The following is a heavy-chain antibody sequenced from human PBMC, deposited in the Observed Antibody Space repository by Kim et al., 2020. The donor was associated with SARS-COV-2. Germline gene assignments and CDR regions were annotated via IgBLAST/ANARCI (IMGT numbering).Heavy chain of an antibody. J-gene: IGHJ4*02. CDR2: ASTP. V-gene: IGHV3-74*01. Sequence: ASTPTYADSVKRRFPISRDHAKNTLYLQMNSLRAEDTAVYYCARGGGPDYWGQGTLVTVSS. D-gene: IGHD2-15*01. CDR3: ARGGGPDY.